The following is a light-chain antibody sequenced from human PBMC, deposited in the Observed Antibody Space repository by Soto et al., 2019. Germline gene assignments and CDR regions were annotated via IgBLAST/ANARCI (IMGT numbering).Light chain of an antibody. CDR1: QIISSY. J-gene: IGKJ3*01. CDR2: SAS. Sequence: IELTQSPSSLSASVGDRVTITCRASQIISSYLAWYQHKPGRAPKLLIYSASPLQSGVTSRFSGSGSGTYFTLTISSLQPEDFATYYCQQLNSYPRTFGRGTKVDFK. V-gene: IGKV1-9*01. CDR3: QQLNSYPRT.